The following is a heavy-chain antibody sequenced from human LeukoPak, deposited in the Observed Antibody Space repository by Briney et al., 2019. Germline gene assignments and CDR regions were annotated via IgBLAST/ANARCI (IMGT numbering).Heavy chain of an antibody. D-gene: IGHD6-6*01. CDR3: ARVASSSSWDWFDP. V-gene: IGHV1-18*01. CDR2: ISAYNGNT. CDR1: GYTFTSYG. Sequence: GAXVKVSCKASGYTFTSYGISWVRQAPGQGLEWMGWISAYNGNTNYAQKLQGRVTMTTDTSTSTAYMELRRLRSDDTAVYYCARVASSSSWDWFDPWGQGTLVTVSS. J-gene: IGHJ5*02.